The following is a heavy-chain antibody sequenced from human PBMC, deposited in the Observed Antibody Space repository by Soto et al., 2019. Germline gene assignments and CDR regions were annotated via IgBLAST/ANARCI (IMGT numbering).Heavy chain of an antibody. CDR3: ASIQGGNARVDYRCNSGDRLDH. J-gene: IGHJ5*02. D-gene: IGHD2-15*01. Sequence: QVQLVQSGAEVKKPGSSVKVSCKASGGTFSSYAISWVRQAPGQGLEWMGGIIPIFGTANYAQKFQGRVTITADEATSTAHMELSRVRSEDTAVYYCASIQGGNARVDYRCNSGDRLDHWGQGTLVTVPS. CDR2: IIPIFGTA. CDR1: GGTFSSYA. V-gene: IGHV1-69*01.